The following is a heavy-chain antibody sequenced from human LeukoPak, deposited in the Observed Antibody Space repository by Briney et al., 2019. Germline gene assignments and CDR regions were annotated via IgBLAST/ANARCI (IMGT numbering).Heavy chain of an antibody. J-gene: IGHJ6*03. Sequence: GGSLRLSCAASGFTFDDYTMHWVRQAPGKGLEWVSLISWDGGSTYYADSVEGRFTISRDNSKNSLYLQMNSLRTEDTALYYCAKGDGGYPYMDAWGKGTTVTVSS. CDR1: GFTFDDYT. CDR3: AKGDGGYPYMDA. V-gene: IGHV3-43*01. CDR2: ISWDGGST. D-gene: IGHD3-22*01.